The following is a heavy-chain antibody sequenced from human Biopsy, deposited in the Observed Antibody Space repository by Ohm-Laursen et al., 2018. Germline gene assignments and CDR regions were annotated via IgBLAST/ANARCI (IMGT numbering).Heavy chain of an antibody. Sequence: GSLRLSCTASGFTFSTYWMTWVRQAPGKGLEWVASIKEDGSEKFYVDSVKGGFTISRDNAQKSLYLQMNSLRVEDTAVHYCARGRSMDVWGQGTTVTVSS. CDR2: IKEDGSEK. V-gene: IGHV3-7*01. CDR1: GFTFSTYW. J-gene: IGHJ6*02. CDR3: ARGRSMDV.